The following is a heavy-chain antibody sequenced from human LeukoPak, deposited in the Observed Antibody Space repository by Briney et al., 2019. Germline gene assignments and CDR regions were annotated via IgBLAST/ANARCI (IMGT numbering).Heavy chain of an antibody. V-gene: IGHV3-11*04. CDR1: GFTFSDYY. CDR2: ISSSGSTI. J-gene: IGHJ4*02. D-gene: IGHD3-3*02. CDR3: ARMGLLTTHFWSGYHLGYYFDY. Sequence: GGSLRLSCAASGFTFSDYYMSWIRQAPGKGLEWVSYISSSGSTIYYADSVKGRFTISRDNAKNSLYLQMNSLRAEDTAVYYCARMGLLTTHFWSGYHLGYYFDYWGQGTLVTVSS.